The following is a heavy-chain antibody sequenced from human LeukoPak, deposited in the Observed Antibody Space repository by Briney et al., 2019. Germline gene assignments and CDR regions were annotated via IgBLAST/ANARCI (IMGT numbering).Heavy chain of an antibody. J-gene: IGHJ4*02. V-gene: IGHV3-30*02. CDR3: AKDGPRYCSSSSCYADY. Sequence: TGGSLRLSCAASGFTFSSFGMHWVRQAPGKGLEWVAFIRSDGSNEYYADSVKGRFIISRDNSKNTLYLQMNSLRGEDTAMYYCAKDGPRYCSSSSCYADYWGQATLVTVSS. CDR1: GFTFSSFG. CDR2: IRSDGSNE. D-gene: IGHD2-2*01.